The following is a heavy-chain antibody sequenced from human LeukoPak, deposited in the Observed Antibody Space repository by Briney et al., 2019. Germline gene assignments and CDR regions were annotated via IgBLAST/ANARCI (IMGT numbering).Heavy chain of an antibody. Sequence: PSETLSLTCTVSGGSISSSSYYWGWIRQPPGKGLEWIGSIYYSGSTYYNPSLKSRVTISVDTSKNQFSLKLSSVTAADTAVYYCARAYTYYYDSKGSFDCWGQGTLVTVSS. CDR3: ARAYTYYYDSKGSFDC. CDR2: IYYSGST. CDR1: GGSISSSSYY. J-gene: IGHJ4*02. D-gene: IGHD3-22*01. V-gene: IGHV4-39*07.